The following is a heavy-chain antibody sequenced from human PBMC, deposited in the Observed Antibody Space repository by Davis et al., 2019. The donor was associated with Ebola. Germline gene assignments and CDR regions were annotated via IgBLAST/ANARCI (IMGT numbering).Heavy chain of an antibody. D-gene: IGHD3-22*01. Sequence: GGSLRLSCAASGFTFSSYGMHWVRQAPGKGLEWVANIKQDGSEKYYVDSVKGRFTISRDNAKNSLYLQMNSLRAEDTAVYYCARDSGRYDSSGYYPQFDYYYYYGMDVWGQGTTVTVSS. CDR1: GFTFSSYG. CDR2: IKQDGSEK. J-gene: IGHJ6*02. V-gene: IGHV3-7*01. CDR3: ARDSGRYDSSGYYPQFDYYYYYGMDV.